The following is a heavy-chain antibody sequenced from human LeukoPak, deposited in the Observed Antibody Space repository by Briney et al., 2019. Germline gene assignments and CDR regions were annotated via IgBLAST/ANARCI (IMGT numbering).Heavy chain of an antibody. CDR2: IIPILGIA. CDR1: GGTFSSYA. V-gene: IGHV1-69*04. Sequence: GASVKVSCKASGGTFSSYAISWVRQAPGQGLEWMGRIIPILGIANYAQKFQGRVTITADKSTSTAYMELSSLRSEDTAVYYCARTVRDGYMAEYFQHWGQGTLVTVSS. J-gene: IGHJ1*01. D-gene: IGHD5-24*01. CDR3: ARTVRDGYMAEYFQH.